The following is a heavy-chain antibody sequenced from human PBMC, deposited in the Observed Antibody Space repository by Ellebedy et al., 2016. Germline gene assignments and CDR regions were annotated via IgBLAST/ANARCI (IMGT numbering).Heavy chain of an antibody. CDR1: GFIVSTNF. CDR2: IYYSGST. CDR3: ARITNSGSTDTFHDAFDI. J-gene: IGHJ3*02. V-gene: IGHV4-39*01. D-gene: IGHD1-26*01. Sequence: GSLRLSCAASGFIVSTNFMSWVRQPPGKGLEWIGSIYYSGSTYYNPSLKSRVTISVDTSKNQFSLKLSSVTAADTTVYYCARITNSGSTDTFHDAFDIWGQGTMVTVSS.